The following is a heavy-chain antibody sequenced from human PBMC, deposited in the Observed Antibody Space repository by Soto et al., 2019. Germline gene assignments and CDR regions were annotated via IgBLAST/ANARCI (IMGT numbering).Heavy chain of an antibody. Sequence: QAQLVQSGPEVKKPGASVKVACKASGYRFTSYVISWVRQAPGQGLEWLGGISAYDDNTKYAQTLQGRVSMSTDTSTITAYMELRSLRSDDTAMYYCARGGYYDISGSRNYHYYGMNVCGQGTTVTGSS. J-gene: IGHJ6*02. CDR3: ARGGYYDISGSRNYHYYGMNV. D-gene: IGHD3-22*01. V-gene: IGHV1-18*01. CDR1: GYRFTSYV. CDR2: ISAYDDNT.